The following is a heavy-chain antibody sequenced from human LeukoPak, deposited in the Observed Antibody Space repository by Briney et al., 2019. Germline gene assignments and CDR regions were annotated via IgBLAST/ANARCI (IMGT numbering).Heavy chain of an antibody. J-gene: IGHJ5*02. CDR2: INPSGGST. CDR3: AREVPGTTAWFDP. V-gene: IGHV1-46*01. D-gene: IGHD1-7*01. Sequence: ASVKVSCKASGYTFTSYYMHWVRQAPGQGLEWMGIINPSGGSTSYAQKFQGRVTMTGDMSTSTVYMELSSLSSEDTAVYYCAREVPGTTAWFDPWGQGTLVTVSS. CDR1: GYTFTSYY.